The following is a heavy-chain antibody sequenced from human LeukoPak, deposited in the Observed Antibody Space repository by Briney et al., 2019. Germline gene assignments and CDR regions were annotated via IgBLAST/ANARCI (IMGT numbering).Heavy chain of an antibody. CDR1: GESFSGYY. Sequence: SETLSLTCAVYGESFSGYYWSWIRQPPEKGLEWIGEINDSGRTNYNPSLESRITISVDMSKNQFSLELSSVTAADTAVYYCARGGGYSYGYDYWGQGTLVTVSS. J-gene: IGHJ4*02. V-gene: IGHV4-34*01. D-gene: IGHD5-18*01. CDR3: ARGGGYSYGYDY. CDR2: INDSGRT.